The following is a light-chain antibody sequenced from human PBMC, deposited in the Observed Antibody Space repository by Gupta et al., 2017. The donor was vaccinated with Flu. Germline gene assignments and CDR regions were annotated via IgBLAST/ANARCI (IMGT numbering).Light chain of an antibody. CDR2: TAS. CDR3: VQEHRYPYT. V-gene: IGKV1-6*01. Sequence: AIQVTQSPSSLSASVGDRVTINCRTSQDIEDDLGWYQQKPGTAPKLLIYTASNLQSGLPARFSGSGYGTDFTLTISNLQPEDFATYYCVQEHRYPYTYGQGT. J-gene: IGKJ2*01. CDR1: QDIEDD.